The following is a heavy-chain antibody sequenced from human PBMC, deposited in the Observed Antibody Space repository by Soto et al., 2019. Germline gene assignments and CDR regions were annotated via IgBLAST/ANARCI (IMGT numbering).Heavy chain of an antibody. CDR3: ARYPVRNYYDSSGYDY. V-gene: IGHV4-61*01. Sequence: PSEPQLLPCTVSWGSISNGSYCWSFNRQPPGKGLEWIGYIYYSGSTNYNPSLKSRVTISVDTSKNQFSLKLSSVTAADTAVYYCARYPVRNYYDSSGYDYWGQGTLVTV. J-gene: IGHJ4*02. CDR1: WGSISNGSYC. CDR2: IYYSGST. D-gene: IGHD3-22*01.